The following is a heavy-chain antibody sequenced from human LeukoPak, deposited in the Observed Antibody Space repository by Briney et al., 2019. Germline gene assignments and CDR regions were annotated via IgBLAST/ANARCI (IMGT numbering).Heavy chain of an antibody. CDR2: ISGSGGST. Sequence: GGSLRLSCATSGFSFSSYGMSWVRQAPGKGLEWVSAISGSGGSTYYADSVKGRFTISRDNSKNTLYLQMNSLRAEDTAVYYCAKGQNRLHFDYWGQGTLVTVSS. D-gene: IGHD5-18*01. CDR3: AKGQNRLHFDY. J-gene: IGHJ4*02. V-gene: IGHV3-23*01. CDR1: GFSFSSYG.